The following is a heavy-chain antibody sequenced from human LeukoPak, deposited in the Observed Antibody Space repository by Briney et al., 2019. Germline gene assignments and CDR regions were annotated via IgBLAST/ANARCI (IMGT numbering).Heavy chain of an antibody. CDR3: ARVNLYGDYEGGFDY. D-gene: IGHD4-17*01. Sequence: SVKVSCKASGGTFISYAISWVRQAPGQGLEWMGGIIPIFGTANYAQKFQGRVTITTDESTSTAYMELSSLRSEDTAVYYCARVNLYGDYEGGFDYWGQGTLVTVSS. V-gene: IGHV1-69*05. CDR2: IIPIFGTA. CDR1: GGTFISYA. J-gene: IGHJ4*02.